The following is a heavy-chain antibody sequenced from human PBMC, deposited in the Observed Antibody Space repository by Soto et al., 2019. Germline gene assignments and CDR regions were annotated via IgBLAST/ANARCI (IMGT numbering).Heavy chain of an antibody. Sequence: ASVKVSGKASGYTFTGYYMHWVLQSPLQGLEWMGWINPNSGGTNYAQKFQGRVTMTRDTSISTAYMELSRLRSDDTAVYYCAISMTTVVTSRGAFDIWGQGTMVTVSS. CDR2: INPNSGGT. CDR1: GYTFTGYY. D-gene: IGHD4-17*01. J-gene: IGHJ3*02. V-gene: IGHV1-2*02. CDR3: AISMTTVVTSRGAFDI.